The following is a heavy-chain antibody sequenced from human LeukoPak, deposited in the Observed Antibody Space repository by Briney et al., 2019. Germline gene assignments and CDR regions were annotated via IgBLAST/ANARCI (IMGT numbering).Heavy chain of an antibody. CDR1: GYTFTSYG. Sequence: ASVKVSCKASGYTFTSYGVSWVRQAPGQGLEWMGWISGYNGKTNYAQKLQGRVTMTTDTSTSTAHMELRGLRSDDTAVYYCAREGGFASGSREFDYWGQGTLVTVSS. D-gene: IGHD3-10*01. CDR2: ISGYNGKT. V-gene: IGHV1-18*01. J-gene: IGHJ4*02. CDR3: AREGGFASGSREFDY.